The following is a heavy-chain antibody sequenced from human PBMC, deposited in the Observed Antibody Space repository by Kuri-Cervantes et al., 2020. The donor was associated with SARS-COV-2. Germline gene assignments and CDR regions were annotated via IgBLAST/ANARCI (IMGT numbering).Heavy chain of an antibody. CDR3: AKVINSGSWFDP. D-gene: IGHD6-19*01. J-gene: IGHJ5*02. Sequence: GESLKISCAASGFTFSSYGMHWVRQAPGKGLEWVAFIRYDGSNKYYADSVKGRFTTSRDNSKNTLYLQMNSLRAEDTAVYYCAKVINSGSWFDPWGQGTLVTVSS. V-gene: IGHV3-30*02. CDR1: GFTFSSYG. CDR2: IRYDGSNK.